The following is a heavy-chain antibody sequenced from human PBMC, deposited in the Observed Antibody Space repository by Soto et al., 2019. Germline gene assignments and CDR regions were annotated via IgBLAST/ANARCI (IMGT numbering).Heavy chain of an antibody. CDR1: GFTFSSYA. J-gene: IGHJ4*02. Sequence: GGSLRLSCAASGFTFSSYAMHWVRQAPGKGLEWVAVISYDGSNKYYADSVKGRFTISRDNSKNTLYLQMNSLRAEDTAVYYCARDKLSYGCFDYWGQGTLVTVS. D-gene: IGHD1-26*01. CDR3: ARDKLSYGCFDY. V-gene: IGHV3-30-3*01. CDR2: ISYDGSNK.